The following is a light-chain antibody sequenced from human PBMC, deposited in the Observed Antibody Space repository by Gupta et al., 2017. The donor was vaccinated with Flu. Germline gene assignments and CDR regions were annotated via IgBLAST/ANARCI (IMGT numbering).Light chain of an antibody. CDR1: SSDVGGYNY. CDR2: EVS. V-gene: IGLV2-14*01. J-gene: IGLJ1*01. CDR3: SSYTSSSPRYV. Sequence: HSALTHPAPVSGTPGRSNTIACTGTSSDVGGYNYVSWYQQHPGKAPKLVIYEVSSRSAGVANRFSGSKSGNTASLTISGHQAEDEADYYCSSYTSSSPRYVFGTGTKVTVL.